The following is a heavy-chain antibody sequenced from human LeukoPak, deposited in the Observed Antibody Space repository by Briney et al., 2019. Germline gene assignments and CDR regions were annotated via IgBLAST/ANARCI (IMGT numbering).Heavy chain of an antibody. CDR1: GFTFSSYW. V-gene: IGHV3-7*01. J-gene: IGHJ4*02. D-gene: IGHD6-6*01. Sequence: GGSLRLSSAASGFTFSSYWMSWVRQAPGKGLEWVANIKQDGSEKYYVDSVKGRFTISRDNAKNSLYLQMNSLRAEDTAVYYCARGHTYSSPSWYYFDYWGQGTLVTVSS. CDR2: IKQDGSEK. CDR3: ARGHTYSSPSWYYFDY.